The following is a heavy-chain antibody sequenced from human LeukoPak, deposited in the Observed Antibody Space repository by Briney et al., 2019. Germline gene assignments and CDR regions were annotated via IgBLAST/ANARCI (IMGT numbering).Heavy chain of an antibody. Sequence: PSETLSLTCTVSGGSISSSSYYWGWIRQPPGKGLVWIGSIYYSGSTYYNPSLKSRVTISIDTSKNQFSLKLSSVTAADTAVYYCASGRTLFGVVTGLDYWGQGTLVTVSS. CDR3: ASGRTLFGVVTGLDY. CDR2: IYYSGST. D-gene: IGHD3-3*01. V-gene: IGHV4-39*01. CDR1: GGSISSSSYY. J-gene: IGHJ4*02.